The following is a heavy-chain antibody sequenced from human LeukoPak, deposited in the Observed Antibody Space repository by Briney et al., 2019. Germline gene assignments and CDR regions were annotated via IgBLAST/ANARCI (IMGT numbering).Heavy chain of an antibody. Sequence: SETLSVTCTVSGGSISSYYWSWIRQPPGKGLEWIGYIYYSGSTNYNPSLKSRVTISVDTSKNQFSLKLSSVTAADTAVYYCASGGNHDYWGQGTLVTLSS. CDR1: GGSISSYY. J-gene: IGHJ4*02. V-gene: IGHV4-59*01. CDR3: ASGGNHDY. D-gene: IGHD4-23*01. CDR2: IYYSGST.